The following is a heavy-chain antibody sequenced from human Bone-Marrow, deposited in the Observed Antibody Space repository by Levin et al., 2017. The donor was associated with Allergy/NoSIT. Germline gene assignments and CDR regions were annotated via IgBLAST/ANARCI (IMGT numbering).Heavy chain of an antibody. V-gene: IGHV3-30*04. CDR3: ASAMHSWESSGYYDVHGLDV. D-gene: IGHD3-22*01. CDR1: GGTFTRYP. CDR2: ISYDGSNR. J-gene: IGHJ3*01. Sequence: GESLKISCVASGGTFTRYPVHWVRQAPGKGLDWMSVISYDGSNRYYAESVKGRFTISRDNSKNMVYLQMNSLRVEDTAVYYGASAMHSWESSGYYDVHGLDVWGQGTVVTVSS.